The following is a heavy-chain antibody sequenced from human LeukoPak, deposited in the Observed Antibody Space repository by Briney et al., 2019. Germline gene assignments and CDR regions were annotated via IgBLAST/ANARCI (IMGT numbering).Heavy chain of an antibody. CDR1: GYTFTSYS. CDR3: ARMRLPIGVDY. Sequence: VASVKVSCKASGYTFTSYSISWVRQAPGQGLEWMGWINAYNGNTKYPQKFQGRVTMTTDTSTSTAYMELGSLRSDDTAVYYCARMRLPIGVDYWGQGTLVTVSS. J-gene: IGHJ4*02. CDR2: INAYNGNT. D-gene: IGHD5-12*01. V-gene: IGHV1-18*01.